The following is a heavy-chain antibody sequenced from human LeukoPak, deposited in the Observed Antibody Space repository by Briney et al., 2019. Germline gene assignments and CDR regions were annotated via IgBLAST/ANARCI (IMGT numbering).Heavy chain of an antibody. J-gene: IGHJ4*02. CDR1: GGTFSSYA. Sequence: SVKVSCKGSGGTFSSYAISWVRQAPGQGLEWMGRIIPIFGTANYAQKFQGRVTITTDESTSTAYMELSSLRSEDTAVYYCARAGGYSYGFDYWGQGTLVTVSS. CDR2: IIPIFGTA. D-gene: IGHD5-18*01. V-gene: IGHV1-69*05. CDR3: ARAGGYSYGFDY.